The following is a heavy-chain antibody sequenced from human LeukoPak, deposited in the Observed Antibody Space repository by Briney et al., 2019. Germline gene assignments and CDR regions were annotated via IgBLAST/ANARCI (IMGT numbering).Heavy chain of an antibody. CDR1: GGSISSYY. J-gene: IGHJ1*01. CDR2: IYYSGST. V-gene: IGHV4-59*01. D-gene: IGHD2-21*02. CDR3: GVMAVTAMVQH. Sequence: SETLSLTCTVSGGSISSYYWSWIRQPPGKGLEWIGYIYYSGSTNYNPSLKSRVTISVDTSKNQFSLKLSSVTAADTAVYYCGVMAVTAMVQHWGQGTLVTVSS.